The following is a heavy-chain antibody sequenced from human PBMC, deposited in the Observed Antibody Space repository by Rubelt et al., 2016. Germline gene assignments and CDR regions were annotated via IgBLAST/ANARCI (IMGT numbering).Heavy chain of an antibody. CDR3: VKGGGSQFHF. D-gene: IGHD3-10*01. CDR1: ELTFSNYA. CDR2: ISGGVVIT. V-gene: IGHV3-23*04. Sequence: EVQLVESGGGLVKPGGSLRLSCAASELTFSNYAMTWVRQAPGKGLEWVSAISGGVVITYYADSVKDRFTISRDNSKNTLSLQMNSLRVGDTALYYCVKGGGSQFHFWGQGTLVTVSS. J-gene: IGHJ4*02.